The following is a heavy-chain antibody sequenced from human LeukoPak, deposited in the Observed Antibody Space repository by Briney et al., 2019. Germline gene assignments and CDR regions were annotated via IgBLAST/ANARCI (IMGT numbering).Heavy chain of an antibody. CDR1: GYTFTSYG. J-gene: IGHJ6*02. D-gene: IGHD6-13*01. CDR3: ARDPRYSSSWHYYYYGMDV. Sequence: GASVKVSCKASGYTFTSYGISWVRQAPGQGLEWVGWISAYNGNTNYAQKLQGRVTMTTDTSTSTAYMELRSLRSDDTAVYYCARDPRYSSSWHYYYYGMDVWGQGTTVTVSS. CDR2: ISAYNGNT. V-gene: IGHV1-18*01.